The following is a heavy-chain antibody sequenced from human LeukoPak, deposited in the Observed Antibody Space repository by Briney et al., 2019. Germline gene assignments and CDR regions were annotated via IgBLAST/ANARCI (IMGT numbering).Heavy chain of an antibody. CDR2: IYYSGST. CDR1: GGSISSYY. CDR3: ARQAYDSSDAFDI. D-gene: IGHD3-22*01. Sequence: PSETLSVTCTVSGGSISSYYWSWIRQPPGKGLEWIGYIYYSGSTNYNPSLKSRVTISVDTSKNQFSLKLSSVTAADTAVYYCARQAYDSSDAFDIWGQGTMVTVSS. J-gene: IGHJ3*02. V-gene: IGHV4-59*08.